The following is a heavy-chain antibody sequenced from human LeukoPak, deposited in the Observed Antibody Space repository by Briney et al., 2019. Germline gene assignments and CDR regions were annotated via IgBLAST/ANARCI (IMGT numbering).Heavy chain of an antibody. J-gene: IGHJ4*02. V-gene: IGHV3-74*01. D-gene: IGHD1-26*01. Sequence: PGGSLRLSCAAPGFTFSSYWMHWVRQAPGKGLVWVSRIYTDGSSTTYADSVKGRFTISRDNAKNTLYLQMNSLRAEDTAEYYCARVLSGSYHNPDYWGQGTLVTVSS. CDR1: GFTFSSYW. CDR3: ARVLSGSYHNPDY. CDR2: IYTDGSST.